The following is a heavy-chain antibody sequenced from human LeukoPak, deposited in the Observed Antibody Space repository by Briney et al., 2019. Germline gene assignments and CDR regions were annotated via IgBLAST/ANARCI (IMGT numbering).Heavy chain of an antibody. CDR1: GFTFSSYW. J-gene: IGHJ4*02. CDR3: ARVSAAVNY. Sequence: GGSLRLSCAASGFTFSSYWMTWVRQAPGRGLEWVANIKQDGSDKYYVDSVKGRFTISRVNAKNSLYLQMNSLRAEDTAVYYCARVSAAVNYWGQGTLATVSS. D-gene: IGHD2-15*01. V-gene: IGHV3-7*01. CDR2: IKQDGSDK.